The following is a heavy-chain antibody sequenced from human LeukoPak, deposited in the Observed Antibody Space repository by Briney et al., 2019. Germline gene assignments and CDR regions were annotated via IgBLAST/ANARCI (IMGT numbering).Heavy chain of an antibody. D-gene: IGHD6-19*01. CDR2: INQDGSEK. CDR3: ARSGMAVAATPWD. CDR1: GFTFSDFW. V-gene: IGHV3-7*05. J-gene: IGHJ1*01. Sequence: PGGSLRLSCAASGFTFSDFWMTWVRQPPGRGLEWVARINQDGSEKYSVDSVRGRFTISRDNVKNSLFLQINILRAEDTAVYYCARSGMAVAATPWDWGQGTLVTVSS.